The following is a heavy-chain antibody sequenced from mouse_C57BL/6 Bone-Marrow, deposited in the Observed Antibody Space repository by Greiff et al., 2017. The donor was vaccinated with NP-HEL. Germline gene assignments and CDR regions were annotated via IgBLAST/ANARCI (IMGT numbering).Heavy chain of an antibody. V-gene: IGHV5-12*01. CDR1: GFTFSDYY. Sequence: EVQVVESGGGLVQPGGSLKLSCAASGFTFSDYYMYWVRQTPEKRLEWVAYISNGGGSTYYPDTVKGRFTISRDNAKNTLYLQMSRLKSEDTAMYYCARHYWYFDVWGTGTTVTVSS. CDR2: ISNGGGST. CDR3: ARHYWYFDV. J-gene: IGHJ1*03.